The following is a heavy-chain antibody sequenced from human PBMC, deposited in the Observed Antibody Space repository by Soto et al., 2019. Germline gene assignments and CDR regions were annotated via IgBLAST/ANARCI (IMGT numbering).Heavy chain of an antibody. CDR1: GGSFSGYY. D-gene: IGHD3-10*01. CDR3: ATKGDPGFSGWFDP. Sequence: QVQLQQWGAGLLKPSETLSLTCAVYGGSFSGYYWSWISLPPGKGLEWIGEINHSGSTNYNPSLKSRVTISIDTSKNQFSLKLSSVTAADTAVYYCATKGDPGFSGWFDPWGQGTLVIVSS. J-gene: IGHJ5*02. V-gene: IGHV4-34*01. CDR2: INHSGST.